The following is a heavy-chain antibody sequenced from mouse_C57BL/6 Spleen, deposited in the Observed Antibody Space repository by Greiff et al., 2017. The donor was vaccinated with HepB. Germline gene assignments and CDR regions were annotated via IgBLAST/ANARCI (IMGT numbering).Heavy chain of an antibody. CDR2: IYPSDSET. CDR1: GYTFTSYW. Sequence: QVQLQQPGAELVRPGSSVKLSCKASGYTFTSYWMDWVKQRPGQGLEWIGNIYPSDSETHYNQKFKDKATLTVDKSSSTAYMQLSSLTSEDSAVYYCARRITTGPSLSFDYWGQGTTLTVAS. V-gene: IGHV1-61*01. J-gene: IGHJ2*01. CDR3: ARRITTGPSLSFDY. D-gene: IGHD1-1*01.